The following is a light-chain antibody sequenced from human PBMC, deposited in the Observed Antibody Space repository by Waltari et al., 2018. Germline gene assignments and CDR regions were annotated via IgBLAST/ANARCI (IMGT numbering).Light chain of an antibody. CDR1: NIAAKN. J-gene: IGLJ1*01. Sequence: SYVLTPAPSVSVAPGETARITCGGNNIAAKNVHWYQQKPGQAPLLAIFYDSDRPSGIPERFSGSNSGNTATLTISRAEAGDEADYYCQVWDTSIDLSVFGTGTKVTVL. V-gene: IGLV3-21*04. CDR2: YDS. CDR3: QVWDTSIDLSV.